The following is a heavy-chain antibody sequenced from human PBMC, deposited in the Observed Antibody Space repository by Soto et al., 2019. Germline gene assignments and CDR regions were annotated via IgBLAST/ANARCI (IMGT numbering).Heavy chain of an antibody. V-gene: IGHV4-31*03. J-gene: IGHJ5*02. CDR3: VRESSKLDCSGGSCYPSTWFDP. CDR2: ISYSGNT. Sequence: QVQLQESGPGLVTPSQTLSLTCTVSGGSVSSGTYFWNWIRQHPGKGLEWIGYISYSGNTYYNMSLKSRVTMSLDTSKNQFSLKLSSVTAADTAMYYCVRESSKLDCSGGSCYPSTWFDPWGQGTLVTVSS. CDR1: GGSVSSGTYF. D-gene: IGHD2-15*01.